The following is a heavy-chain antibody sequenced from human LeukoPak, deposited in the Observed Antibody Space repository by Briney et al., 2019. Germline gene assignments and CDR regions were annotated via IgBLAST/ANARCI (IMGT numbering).Heavy chain of an antibody. CDR3: ARAISTWRDFDY. V-gene: IGHV5-51*01. J-gene: IGHJ4*02. Sequence: GESLKISCKASGYTFTNYWIGWVRQMPGKGLDWMGIIYPGDSDTRYSPSFQGQVTISADRSITTAYLQWSSLKASDTAMYFCARAISTWRDFDYWGQGTLVTVSS. D-gene: IGHD3-3*02. CDR1: GYTFTNYW. CDR2: IYPGDSDT.